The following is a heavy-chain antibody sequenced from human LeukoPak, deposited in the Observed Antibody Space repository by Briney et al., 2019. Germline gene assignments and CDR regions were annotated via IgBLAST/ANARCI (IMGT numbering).Heavy chain of an antibody. J-gene: IGHJ4*02. CDR2: IYYIGST. Sequence: SETLSLTCTVSGGSISSYYWSWIRRPPGKGPEWIGYIYYIGSTNYNPSLKSRVTISVDKSKNQFSLKLSSVTAADTAVYYCARLVYYGSGSYYFFDYWGQGTLVTVSS. CDR3: ARLVYYGSGSYYFFDY. CDR1: GGSISSYY. D-gene: IGHD3-10*01. V-gene: IGHV4-59*12.